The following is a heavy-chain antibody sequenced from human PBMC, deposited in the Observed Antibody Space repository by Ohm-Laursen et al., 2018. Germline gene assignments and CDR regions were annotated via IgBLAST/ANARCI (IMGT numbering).Heavy chain of an antibody. D-gene: IGHD6-13*01. CDR3: ARRGTSSWYPYYFDY. CDR2: ISYSGNT. J-gene: IGHJ4*02. CDR1: GATIRSDGYY. V-gene: IGHV4-39*01. Sequence: SETLSLTCAVSGATIRSDGYYWGWIRQPPGKGLEWIGSISYSGNTYYNPSLQSRVTLFVDTSHNQFSLKLSSVTAADTAVYYCARRGTSSWYPYYFDYWGQGTLVTVSS.